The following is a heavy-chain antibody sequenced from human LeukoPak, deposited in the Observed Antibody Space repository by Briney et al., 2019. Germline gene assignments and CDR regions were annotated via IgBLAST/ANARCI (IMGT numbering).Heavy chain of an antibody. J-gene: IGHJ4*02. Sequence: GESLRLSGFASEFTFSTYSMTWVRQAPGKGLEWVSIISPDSRSIAYEDSVEGRFTISRDNAKNSLYLQMNSLRAEDTALYYCASSVPKTKIFDYWGQGILVTVSS. CDR3: ASSVPKTKIFDY. V-gene: IGHV3-21*01. CDR1: EFTFSTYS. CDR2: ISPDSRSI. D-gene: IGHD1-14*01.